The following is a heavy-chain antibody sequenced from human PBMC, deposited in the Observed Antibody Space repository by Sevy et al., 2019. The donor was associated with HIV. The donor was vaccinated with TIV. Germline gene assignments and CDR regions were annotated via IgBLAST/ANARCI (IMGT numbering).Heavy chain of an antibody. D-gene: IGHD3-10*01. Sequence: GESLKISCKASGYRFTDYWIGWVRQMPGKGLEWMGIIYPGDSDTTYSPSFQGQVTISVDKSINTAYLQWSSLKASDTAIFYCARAARGSLIYYYHYPMDVWGQGTTVTVSS. CDR1: GYRFTDYW. J-gene: IGHJ6*02. CDR2: IYPGDSDT. V-gene: IGHV5-51*01. CDR3: ARAARGSLIYYYHYPMDV.